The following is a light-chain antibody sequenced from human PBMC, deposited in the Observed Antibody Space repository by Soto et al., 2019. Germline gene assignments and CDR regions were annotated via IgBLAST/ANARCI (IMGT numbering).Light chain of an antibody. Sequence: AIRNTHSPSSSSAYTGDRVTITCRASQSIGTDLAWYQQIPGRAPKLLIFAASTLQRGVPSRFSGSGSGTDFTLTISCLQSEDFATYYCQQYYIYPPTFGGGTKVDIK. CDR1: QSIGTD. CDR2: AAS. CDR3: QQYYIYPPT. J-gene: IGKJ4*01. V-gene: IGKV1-8*01.